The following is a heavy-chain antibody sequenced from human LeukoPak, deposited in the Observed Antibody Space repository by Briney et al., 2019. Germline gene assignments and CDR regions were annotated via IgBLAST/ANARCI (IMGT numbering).Heavy chain of an antibody. J-gene: IGHJ4*02. CDR1: GFTFSSYW. D-gene: IGHD5-12*01. CDR2: IKHDGSEK. CDR3: ARGGYRASDY. V-gene: IGHV3-7*04. Sequence: PGGSLRLSCAASGFTFSSYWMNWVRQAPGKGLEWVANIKHDGSEKYFVDFVKGRFTVSGDNAKNSLYLQMNSLRAEDTAVYYCARGGYRASDYWGQGTLVTVSS.